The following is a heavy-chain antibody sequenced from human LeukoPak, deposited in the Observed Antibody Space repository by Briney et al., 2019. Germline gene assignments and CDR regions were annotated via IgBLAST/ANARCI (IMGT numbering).Heavy chain of an antibody. CDR2: IIPIFGTA. CDR1: GYTFTYHY. CDR3: ARDLGDSGSYYDY. Sequence: SVKVSCKASGYTFTYHYIHLVRQAPGQGLEWMGGIIPIFGTANYAQKFQGRVTITADESTSTAYMELSSLRSEDTAVYYCARDLGDSGSYYDYWGQGTLVTVSS. J-gene: IGHJ4*02. D-gene: IGHD1-26*01. V-gene: IGHV1-69*13.